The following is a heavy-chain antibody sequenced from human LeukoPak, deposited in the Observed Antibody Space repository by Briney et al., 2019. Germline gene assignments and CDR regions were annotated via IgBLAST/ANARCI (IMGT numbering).Heavy chain of an antibody. CDR2: IYTSGST. CDR1: GGSISSYY. V-gene: IGHV4-4*09. CDR3: ARLRYSNYNYYYYMDV. J-gene: IGHJ6*03. D-gene: IGHD4-11*01. Sequence: SETLSLTCTVTGGSISSYYWSWIRQPPGKGLEWIGYIYTSGSTNYNPSLKSRVTISVDTSKNQFSLKLSSVTAADTAVYYCARLRYSNYNYYYYMDVWGKGTTVTVSS.